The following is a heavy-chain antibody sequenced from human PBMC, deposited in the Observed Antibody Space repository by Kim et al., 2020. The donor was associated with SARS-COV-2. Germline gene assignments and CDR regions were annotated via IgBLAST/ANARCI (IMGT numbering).Heavy chain of an antibody. Sequence: SETLSLTCTVSGDSTSNYYWSWIRKPPGKGLEWIGYIYDSERTNYNPSLKSRVTISVDTSKNQFSLKLTSVTAADTAVYYCARAYDFWSNFYTTSTEGSYYGMDVWGQGTTVTVSS. D-gene: IGHD3-3*01. V-gene: IGHV4-59*13. CDR1: GDSTSNYY. CDR2: IYDSERT. CDR3: ARAYDFWSNFYTTSTEGSYYGMDV. J-gene: IGHJ6*02.